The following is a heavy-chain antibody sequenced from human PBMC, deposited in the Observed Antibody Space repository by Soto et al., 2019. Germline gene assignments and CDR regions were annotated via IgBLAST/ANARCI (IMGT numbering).Heavy chain of an antibody. V-gene: IGHV3-21*01. J-gene: IGHJ6*02. CDR3: ARSYGSGSYYNVAFWVPSYGMDV. CDR1: GFTFSSYS. CDR2: ISSSSSCI. D-gene: IGHD3-10*01. Sequence: EVQLVESGGGLVKPGGSLRLSCAASGFTFSSYSMNWVRQAPGKGLEWFSSISSSSSCIYYADSVKGRFTISRDNAKNSLYLQMNSLRAENTAVYYCARSYGSGSYYNVAFWVPSYGMDVWGQGTTVTVSS.